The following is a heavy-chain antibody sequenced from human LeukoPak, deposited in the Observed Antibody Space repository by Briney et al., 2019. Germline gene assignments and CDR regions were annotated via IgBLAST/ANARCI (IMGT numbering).Heavy chain of an antibody. CDR3: ARGRGWAGY. CDR1: GYSFTNNW. CDR2: IDPSDSYS. J-gene: IGHJ4*02. Sequence: GESLKISCKGSGYSFTNNWITWVRQMPGKGLEWMGRIDPSDSYSNYSPSFQGHVTISIDKSISTAYLQWSSLKAPDTAMYYCARGRGWAGYWGQGTLVTVSS. D-gene: IGHD6-19*01. V-gene: IGHV5-10-1*01.